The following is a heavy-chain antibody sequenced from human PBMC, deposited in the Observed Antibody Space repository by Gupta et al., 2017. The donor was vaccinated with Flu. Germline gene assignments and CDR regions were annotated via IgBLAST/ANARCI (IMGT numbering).Heavy chain of an antibody. CDR2: INPNSGGT. Sequence: QVQLVQSGADVQKPGASVKVSCKASGYTFTGYYMHWVRQAPGQGLEWMGWINPNSGGTNYAQKFQGRVTMTRDTSISTAYMELSRLRSDDTAVYYCAKAVGYCSGGSCYGFDYWGQGTLVTVSS. D-gene: IGHD2-15*01. CDR1: GYTFTGYY. J-gene: IGHJ4*02. V-gene: IGHV1-2*02. CDR3: AKAVGYCSGGSCYGFDY.